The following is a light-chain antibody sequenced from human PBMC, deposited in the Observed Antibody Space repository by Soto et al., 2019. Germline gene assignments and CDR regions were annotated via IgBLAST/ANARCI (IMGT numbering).Light chain of an antibody. CDR1: SSHIGSNT. Sequence: QSALTQPPSVSGTPGQRVIISCSGSSSHIGSNTVNWYQQLPGTAPKLLIYSNNQRPSGVPDRFSGSKSGTSASLAISGLQSEDEADYYCAAWDDSLNGRYVFGTGTKVTVL. CDR2: SNN. V-gene: IGLV1-44*01. J-gene: IGLJ1*01. CDR3: AAWDDSLNGRYV.